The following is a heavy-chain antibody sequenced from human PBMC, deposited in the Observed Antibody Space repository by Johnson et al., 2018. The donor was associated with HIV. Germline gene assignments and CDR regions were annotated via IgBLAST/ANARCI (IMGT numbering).Heavy chain of an antibody. D-gene: IGHD2-15*01. CDR2: INWNSGSI. Sequence: VQLVESGGGLVQPGRSLRVSCAASGFTFDDYAMHWVRQAPGKGLEWVSGINWNSGSIAYADSVKGRFTISRDNAKNSLYLQMNSLRAEDTALYYCVRDTGYCSGGRCDDAFDVWGQGTVVTVSS. CDR3: VRDTGYCSGGRCDDAFDV. CDR1: GFTFDDYA. V-gene: IGHV3-9*01. J-gene: IGHJ3*01.